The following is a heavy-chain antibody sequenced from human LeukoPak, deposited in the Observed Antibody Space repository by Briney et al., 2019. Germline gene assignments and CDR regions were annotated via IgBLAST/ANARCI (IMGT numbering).Heavy chain of an antibody. Sequence: GSLRLSCAASGFTVSSNYMSWVRQAPGKGLEWVSVIYSGGSTYYAGPVKGRFTISRDNSKNTLYLQMNSLRAEDTAVYYCAKLYYYGSGSSRLWGQGTLVTVSS. V-gene: IGHV3-53*01. J-gene: IGHJ4*02. CDR2: IYSGGST. CDR3: AKLYYYGSGSSRL. CDR1: GFTVSSNY. D-gene: IGHD3-10*01.